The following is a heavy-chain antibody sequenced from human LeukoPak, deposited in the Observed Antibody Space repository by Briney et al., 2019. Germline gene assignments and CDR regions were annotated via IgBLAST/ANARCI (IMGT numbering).Heavy chain of an antibody. J-gene: IGHJ5*02. Sequence: ASVKVSCKASGGTFSSYAISWLRQAPGQGLEWMGGIIPIFGTANYAQKFQGRVTITTDESTSTAYMELSSLRSEDTAVYYCASEIMVRGARECYWFDPWGQGTLVTVSS. V-gene: IGHV1-69*05. CDR3: ASEIMVRGARECYWFDP. CDR2: IIPIFGTA. CDR1: GGTFSSYA. D-gene: IGHD3-10*01.